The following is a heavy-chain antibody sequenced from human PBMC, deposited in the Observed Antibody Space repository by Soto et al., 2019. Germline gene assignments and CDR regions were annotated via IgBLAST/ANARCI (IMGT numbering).Heavy chain of an antibody. V-gene: IGHV4-59*01. CDR2: IYYSGST. CDR3: ARTDYYYYGMDV. J-gene: IGHJ6*02. Sequence: SETLSLTCTVSVDSISSYYWSWIRQPPGKGLEWIGYIYYSGSTNYNPSLKSRVTISVDTSKNQFSLKLSSVTAADTAVYYCARTDYYYYGMDVWGQGTTVTVSS. CDR1: VDSISSYY.